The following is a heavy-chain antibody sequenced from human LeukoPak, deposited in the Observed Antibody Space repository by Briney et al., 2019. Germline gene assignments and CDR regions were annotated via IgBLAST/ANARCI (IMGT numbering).Heavy chain of an antibody. J-gene: IGHJ4*02. CDR3: ATETIGRHYDY. V-gene: IGHV3-21*01. Sequence: GGSLRLSCAASGFTFSSCGFNWVRQAPGKGLEWVSSIGPTGTDRYYADSVRGRFTISRDNAKNSMHLQMDSLRDEDTAVYYCATETIGRHYDYWGQGTLVTVSS. D-gene: IGHD1-14*01. CDR2: IGPTGTDR. CDR1: GFTFSSCG.